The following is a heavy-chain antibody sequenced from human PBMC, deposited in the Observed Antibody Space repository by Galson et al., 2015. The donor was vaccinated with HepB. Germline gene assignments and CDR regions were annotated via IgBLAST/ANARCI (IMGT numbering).Heavy chain of an antibody. CDR1: GFTFSSYA. J-gene: IGHJ4*02. D-gene: IGHD3-10*01. CDR2: ISSNGGST. CDR3: ARDRDYYYGSGSRY. Sequence: SLRLSCAASGFTFSSYAMHWVRQAPGKGLEYVSAISSNGGSTYYANSVKGRFTISRDNSKNTLYLQMGSLRAEDMAVYYCARDRDYYYGSGSRYWGQGTLVTVSS. V-gene: IGHV3-64*01.